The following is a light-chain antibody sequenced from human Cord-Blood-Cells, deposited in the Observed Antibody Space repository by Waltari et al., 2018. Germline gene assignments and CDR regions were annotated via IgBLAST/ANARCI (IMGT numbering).Light chain of an antibody. CDR1: SSDVGGSNY. CDR2: EVS. Sequence: SALTQPPSASGSPGQSVTIPCTGTSSDVGGSNYVSWYQQHPAKAPKLMIYEVSKRPSGVPDRFSGSKSGNTASLTVSGLQAEDEADYYCSSYAGSNNLVFGGGTKLTVL. CDR3: SSYAGSNNLV. J-gene: IGLJ2*01. V-gene: IGLV2-8*01.